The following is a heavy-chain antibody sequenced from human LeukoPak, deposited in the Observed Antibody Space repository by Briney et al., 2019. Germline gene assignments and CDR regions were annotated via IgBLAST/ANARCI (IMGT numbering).Heavy chain of an antibody. CDR1: GYTFTSYD. Sequence: ASVKVSCKASGYTFTSYDINWVRQATGQGLEWMGWMNPNSGNTGYAQKFQGRVTITRNTSISTAYMELSSLRSEDTAVYYCARDLNEGEYSSSWFDPWGQGTLVTVSS. CDR2: MNPNSGNT. CDR3: ARDLNEGEYSSSWFDP. J-gene: IGHJ5*02. D-gene: IGHD6-6*01. V-gene: IGHV1-8*03.